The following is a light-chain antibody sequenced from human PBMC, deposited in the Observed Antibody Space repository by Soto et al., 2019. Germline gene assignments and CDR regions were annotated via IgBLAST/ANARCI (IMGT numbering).Light chain of an antibody. CDR2: EGT. CDR1: NSDVGSYSL. J-gene: IGLJ3*02. Sequence: QSALTQPASVSGSPGQSITISCTGSNSDVGSYSLVSWFQQHPGRAPKLMIYEGTERPSGVSDRFSGSKSGNTASLTISGLKAEDEADYYCCSYSGLNTWVFGGGTKVTVL. V-gene: IGLV2-23*01. CDR3: CSYSGLNTWV.